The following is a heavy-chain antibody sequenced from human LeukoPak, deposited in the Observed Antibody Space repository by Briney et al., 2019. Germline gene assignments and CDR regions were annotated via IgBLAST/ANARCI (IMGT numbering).Heavy chain of an antibody. CDR2: ISASGGST. CDR1: GFTFSTYA. CDR3: ARNPTLSTI. D-gene: IGHD3-10*01. V-gene: IGHV3-23*01. J-gene: IGHJ3*02. Sequence: GGSLRLSCAASGFTFSTYAMSWVRQAPGKGLEWVSAISASGGSTYYADSVKGRFTISRDNSKNTLYLQMNSLRAEDTAVYYCARNPTLSTIWGQGTMVTVSS.